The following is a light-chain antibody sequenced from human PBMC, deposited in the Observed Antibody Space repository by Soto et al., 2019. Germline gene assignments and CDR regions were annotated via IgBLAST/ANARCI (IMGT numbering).Light chain of an antibody. V-gene: IGKV1-5*01. CDR1: QSIRSW. CDR2: DAS. Sequence: DIQMTQSPSTLCASVGDRVTITCRASQSIRSWLAWYQQKPGKAPKVLIYDASSLESGVPSRFSGSGSGTEFTLTISSLQPDDFATYYCQHNNGYSWTFGQGTKVDIK. CDR3: QHNNGYSWT. J-gene: IGKJ1*01.